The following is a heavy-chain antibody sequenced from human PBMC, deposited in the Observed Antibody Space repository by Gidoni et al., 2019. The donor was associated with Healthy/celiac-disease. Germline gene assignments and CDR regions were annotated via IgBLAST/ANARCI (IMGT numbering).Heavy chain of an antibody. Sequence: EVQLLESGGGLVPPGGSLRLSCAASGLTFSSYAMSWVRQAPGKGLEWGSAMSGSGGSTYYADSVKGRFTISRDNSKNTLYLQMNSLRAEDTAVYYCAKDELWAYWGQGTLVTVSS. V-gene: IGHV3-23*01. CDR1: GLTFSSYA. D-gene: IGHD5-18*01. CDR2: MSGSGGST. CDR3: AKDELWAY. J-gene: IGHJ4*02.